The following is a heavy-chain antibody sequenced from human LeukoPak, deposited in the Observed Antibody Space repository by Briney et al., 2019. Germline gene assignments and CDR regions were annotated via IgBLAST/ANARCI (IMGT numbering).Heavy chain of an antibody. CDR1: GYTFTSYA. CDR2: INAGNGNT. J-gene: IGHJ4*02. D-gene: IGHD3-3*01. Sequence: ASVKVSCKASGYTFTSYAMHWVRQAPGQRLEWMGWINAGNGNTKYSQKSQGRVTITRDTSASTAYMELSSLRSEDTAVYYCARDQSDDFWSGYLFDYWGQGTLVTVSS. V-gene: IGHV1-3*01. CDR3: ARDQSDDFWSGYLFDY.